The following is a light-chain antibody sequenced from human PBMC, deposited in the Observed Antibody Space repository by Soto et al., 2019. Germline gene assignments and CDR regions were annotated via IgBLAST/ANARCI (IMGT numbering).Light chain of an antibody. CDR1: QSVTTR. Sequence: IVLTQSPGTLSLSPGERVTLSCRASQSVTTRLAWYQHKPGQAPTLLMSGASNRASGVPDRFSGSGSGTDFTLTISSLEPEDVAVYYCHQRINWPPFTFGPGTRWIS. CDR3: HQRINWPPFT. CDR2: GAS. J-gene: IGKJ3*01. V-gene: IGKV3-11*01.